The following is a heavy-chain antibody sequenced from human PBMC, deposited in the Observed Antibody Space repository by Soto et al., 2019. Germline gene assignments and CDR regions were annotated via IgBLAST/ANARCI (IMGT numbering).Heavy chain of an antibody. D-gene: IGHD1-26*01. CDR3: ARGSLGSWEY. J-gene: IGHJ4*02. CDR1: GFTFSSYS. CDR2: ISSSSTI. V-gene: IGHV3-48*02. Sequence: PGGSLRLSCAASGFTFSSYSMNWVRQAPGKGLEWVSYISSSSTIYYADSVKGRFTISRDNAKNSLYLQMNSLRDEDTAVYYCARGSLGSWEYWGQGTLVTVSS.